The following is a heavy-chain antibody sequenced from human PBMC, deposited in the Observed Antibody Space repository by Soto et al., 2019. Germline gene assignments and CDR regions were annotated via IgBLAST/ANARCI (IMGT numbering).Heavy chain of an antibody. CDR3: TRGPRSTSTGTGAF. D-gene: IGHD1-1*01. J-gene: IGHJ4*02. V-gene: IGHV3-74*01. CDR1: GFTFSMYW. Sequence: GGSLRLSCAASGFTFSMYWMHWVRQVPGKGPEWVSRINDDGSHTNYADSVKGRFTISRDDAKNTLYLQMNDLRAEDTAVYYCTRGPRSTSTGTGAFWGQGTLVTVSS. CDR2: INDDGSHT.